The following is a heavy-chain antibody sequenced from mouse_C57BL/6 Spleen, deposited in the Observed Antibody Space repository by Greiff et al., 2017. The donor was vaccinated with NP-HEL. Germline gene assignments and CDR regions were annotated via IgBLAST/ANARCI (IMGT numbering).Heavy chain of an antibody. CDR2: ISYDGSN. Sequence: ESGPGLVKPSQSLSLTCSVTGYSITSGYYWNWIRQFPGNKLEWMGYISYDGSNNYNPSLKNRISITRDTSKNQFFLKLNSVTTEDTATYYCAREDYRAYWGQGTLVTVSA. D-gene: IGHD2-4*01. CDR1: GYSITSGYY. V-gene: IGHV3-6*01. CDR3: AREDYRAY. J-gene: IGHJ3*01.